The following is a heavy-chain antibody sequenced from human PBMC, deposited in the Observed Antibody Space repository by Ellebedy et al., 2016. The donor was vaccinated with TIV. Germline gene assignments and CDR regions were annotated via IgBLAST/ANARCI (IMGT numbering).Heavy chain of an antibody. J-gene: IGHJ6*02. Sequence: SGPTLVKPTETLTLTCTVSGFSLNNDRMGVSWIRQPPGKALEWLAHIFSSDERSYSTSLKSRLTISKDASKRQVVLTMTNMDPVDTGTYYCARMPKTGIWFGESLLYYYYGMDVWGQGTTVTVSS. D-gene: IGHD3-10*01. CDR3: ARMPKTGIWFGESLLYYYYGMDV. CDR1: GFSLNNDRMG. V-gene: IGHV2-26*01. CDR2: IFSSDER.